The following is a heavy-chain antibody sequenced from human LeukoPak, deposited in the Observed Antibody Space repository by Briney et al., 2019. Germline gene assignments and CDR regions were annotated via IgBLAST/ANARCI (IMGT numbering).Heavy chain of an antibody. V-gene: IGHV1-69*04. CDR3: ARGYCSGGSCYNNWFDP. J-gene: IGHJ5*02. Sequence: SVKVSCTASGGTFSSYAISWVRQAPGQGLEWMGRIIPILGIANYAQKFQGRVTITADKSTSTAYMELSSPRSEDTAVYYCARGYCSGGSCYNNWFDPWGQGTLVTVSS. D-gene: IGHD2-15*01. CDR2: IIPILGIA. CDR1: GGTFSSYA.